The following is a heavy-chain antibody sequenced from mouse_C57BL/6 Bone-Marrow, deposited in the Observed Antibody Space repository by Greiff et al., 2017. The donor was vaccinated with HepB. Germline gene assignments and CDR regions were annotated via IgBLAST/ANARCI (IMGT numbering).Heavy chain of an antibody. D-gene: IGHD2-4*01. J-gene: IGHJ3*01. V-gene: IGHV3-6*01. CDR1: GYSITSGYY. Sequence: EVKLQESGPGLVKPSQSLSLTCSVTGYSITSGYYWNWIRQFPGNKLEWMGYRSYDGSNNYNPSLKNRISITRDTSTNQFFLKLNSVTTEDTATYYCASGGLRRSFAYWGQGTLVTVSA. CDR2: RSYDGSN. CDR3: ASGGLRRSFAY.